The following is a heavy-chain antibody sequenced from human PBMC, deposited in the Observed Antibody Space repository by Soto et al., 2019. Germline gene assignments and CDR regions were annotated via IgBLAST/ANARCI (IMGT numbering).Heavy chain of an antibody. V-gene: IGHV3-33*01. CDR1: GFTFSSYG. CDR2: IWYDGSNK. CDR3: ARESGAAAGNDY. Sequence: QVQLVESGGGVVQPGRSLRLSCAASGFTFSSYGMHWVRQAPGEGLEWVAVIWYDGSNKYYADSVKGRFTISRDNSKNTLYLQMNSLRAEDTAVYYCARESGAAAGNDYWGQGTLVTVSS. J-gene: IGHJ4*02. D-gene: IGHD6-13*01.